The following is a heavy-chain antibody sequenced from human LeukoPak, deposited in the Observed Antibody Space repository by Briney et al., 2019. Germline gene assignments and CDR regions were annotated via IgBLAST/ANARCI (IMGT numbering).Heavy chain of an antibody. D-gene: IGHD3-22*01. CDR1: GGSISSYY. J-gene: IGHJ4*02. V-gene: IGHV4-4*07. CDR3: ARDLYDSSGYYLLFDY. CDR2: IYTSGST. Sequence: PSETLSLTCTVSGGSISSYYWSWIRQPAGKGLEWIGRIYTSGSTNYNPSLKSRVTMSVDTSKNQFSLKLSSVTAAGAAVYYCARDLYDSSGYYLLFDYWGQGTLVTVSP.